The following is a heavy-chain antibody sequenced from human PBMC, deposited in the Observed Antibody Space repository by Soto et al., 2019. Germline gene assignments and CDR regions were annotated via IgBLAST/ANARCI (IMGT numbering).Heavy chain of an antibody. CDR2: IKRKTEGETT. D-gene: IGHD3-16*01. CDR1: GFTFNNAW. J-gene: IGHJ5*02. Sequence: SGGSLRLSCAASGFTFNNAWMNWVRQAPGKGLEWVGLIKRKTEGETTDYAAPVKGRFTISRDDSKDTLYLQMNSLKTEDTAVYYCTTLYRLDPWGQGTLVTVSS. CDR3: TTLYRLDP. V-gene: IGHV3-15*07.